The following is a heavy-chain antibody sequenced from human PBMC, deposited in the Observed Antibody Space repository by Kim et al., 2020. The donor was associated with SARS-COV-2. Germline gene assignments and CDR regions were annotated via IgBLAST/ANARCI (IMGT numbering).Heavy chain of an antibody. J-gene: IGHJ5*02. CDR2: IYPGDSET. CDR1: GYIFTIYW. D-gene: IGHD3-10*02. Sequence: GESLKISCATSGYIFTIYWIAWVRQMPGKGLEWMGSIYPGDSETRYSPSFQGQVTISADKSTTTAYLRWNNLKASDTAIYYCAKGTTMLRSRFDPWGQGTLVTVSS. V-gene: IGHV5-51*01. CDR3: AKGTTMLRSRFDP.